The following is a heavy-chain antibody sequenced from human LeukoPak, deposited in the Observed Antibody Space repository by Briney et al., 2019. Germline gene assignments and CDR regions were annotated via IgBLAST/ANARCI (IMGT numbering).Heavy chain of an antibody. CDR3: TRDLSGTYYGRFDY. CDR1: GFTFSSYS. D-gene: IGHD1-26*01. CDR2: ISSSSSYI. J-gene: IGHJ4*02. V-gene: IGHV3-21*01. Sequence: KPGGSLRLSCAASGFTFSSYSMNWVRQAPGKGLEWVSSISSSSSYIYYADSVKGRFTISRDNAKNTLYLQMNSLRAEDTAVYYCTRDLSGTYYGRFDYWGQGTLVTVSS.